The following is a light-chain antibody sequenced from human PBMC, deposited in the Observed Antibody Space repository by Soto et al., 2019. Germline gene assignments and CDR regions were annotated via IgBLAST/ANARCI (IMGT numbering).Light chain of an antibody. CDR1: QGVMNS. V-gene: IGKV1-9*01. CDR2: SIS. CDR3: QQLYTYPHT. Sequence: IQVTQSPSILSASVGDRVTITCRTSQGVMNSFAWYQQKSGKAPRLLIYSISSLKSGVPSRFSGSGSGAEVNLTIRGPEPEGFATYFFQQLYTYPHTFGLGTQLQI. J-gene: IGKJ2*01.